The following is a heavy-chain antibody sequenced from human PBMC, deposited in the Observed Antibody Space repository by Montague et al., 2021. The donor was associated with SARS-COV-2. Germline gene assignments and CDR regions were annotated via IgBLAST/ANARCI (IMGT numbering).Heavy chain of an antibody. D-gene: IGHD6-19*01. V-gene: IGHV4-39*02. CDR2: INFSGKT. CDR1: GGSISSSCYY. CDR3: ARDSVAGTRYFDF. Sequence: SETLSLTCTVSGGSISSSCYYWGWVRPPPGKGLVWIGSINFSGKTYYTPSLKIRVTISVSTSKDQFSLNLSSVTAADTAVYYCARDSVAGTRYFDFWGQGTLVTVSS. J-gene: IGHJ4*02.